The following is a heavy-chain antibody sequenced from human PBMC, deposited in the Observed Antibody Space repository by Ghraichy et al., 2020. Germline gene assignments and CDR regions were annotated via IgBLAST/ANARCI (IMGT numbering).Heavy chain of an antibody. J-gene: IGHJ6*02. D-gene: IGHD2-2*02. Sequence: GGSLRLSCAASGFTFSNAWMNWVRQAPGKGLEWVGRIKSKTDGGTTDYAAPVKGRFTISRDDSKNTLYLQMNSLKTEDTAVYYCTTPRYCSSTSCYKHYYYYYGMDVWGQGTTVTVSS. V-gene: IGHV3-15*07. CDR2: IKSKTDGGTT. CDR3: TTPRYCSSTSCYKHYYYYYGMDV. CDR1: GFTFSNAW.